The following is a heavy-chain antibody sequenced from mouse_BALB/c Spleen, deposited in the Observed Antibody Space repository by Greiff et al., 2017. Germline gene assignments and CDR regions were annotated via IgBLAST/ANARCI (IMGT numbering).Heavy chain of an antibody. V-gene: IGHV1-9*01. CDR1: GYTFSSYW. Sequence: QVQLQQSGAELMKPGASVKISCKATGYTFSSYWIEWVKQRPGHGLEWIGEILPGSGSTNYNEKFKGKATFTADTSSNTAYMQLSSLTSEDSAVYYCARWGTWFADWGQGTLVTVSA. CDR3: ARWGTWFAD. CDR2: ILPGSGST. J-gene: IGHJ3*01.